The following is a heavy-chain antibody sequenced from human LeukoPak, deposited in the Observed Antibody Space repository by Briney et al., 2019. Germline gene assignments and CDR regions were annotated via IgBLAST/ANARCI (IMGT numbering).Heavy chain of an antibody. CDR2: IWFDGSNK. Sequence: GGSLRLSCAASGFTFSTYGMHWVRQAPGKGLEWVGVIWFDGSNKYYEDSVKGRFTTSRDNSKKTLYLLMNSLRAEDTAVYYCARHDGRADYNYNYYYGMDVWGQGTTVTVSS. CDR3: ARHDGRADYNYNYYYGMDV. D-gene: IGHD5-24*01. V-gene: IGHV3-33*01. CDR1: GFTFSTYG. J-gene: IGHJ6*02.